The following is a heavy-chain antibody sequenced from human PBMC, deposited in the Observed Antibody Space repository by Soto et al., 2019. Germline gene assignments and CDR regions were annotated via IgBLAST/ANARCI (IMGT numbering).Heavy chain of an antibody. CDR2: IYYSGGT. Sequence: QVQLQESGPGLVKPSETLSLTCTVSGGSISSYYWSWIRQPPGKGLEWIGYIYYSGGTNYNPSLKSRVTISVDSSKNHFSLKLSSVTAADTTVYYCARRYGGNLDYWGQGTLVTVSS. V-gene: IGHV4-59*08. CDR3: ARRYGGNLDY. J-gene: IGHJ4*02. CDR1: GGSISSYY. D-gene: IGHD1-26*01.